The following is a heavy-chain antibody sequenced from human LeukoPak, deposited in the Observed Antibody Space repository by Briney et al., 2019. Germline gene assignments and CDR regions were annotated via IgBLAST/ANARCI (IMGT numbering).Heavy chain of an antibody. D-gene: IGHD1-1*01. Sequence: SVKVSCKASGGTFSSYAISWVRQAPGQGLEWMGGIIPIFGTANYAQKFQGRITITADESTSTAYMELSSLRSEDTAVYYCARVLERRLDYYYGMDVWGQGTTVTVSS. CDR2: IIPIFGTA. CDR3: ARVLERRLDYYYGMDV. J-gene: IGHJ6*02. CDR1: GGTFSSYA. V-gene: IGHV1-69*13.